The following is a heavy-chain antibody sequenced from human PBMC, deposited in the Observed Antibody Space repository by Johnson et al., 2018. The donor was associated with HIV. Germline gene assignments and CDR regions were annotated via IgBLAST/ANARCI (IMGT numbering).Heavy chain of an antibody. CDR3: ARERAVTTKGYDEDAFDI. V-gene: IGHV3-30-3*01. J-gene: IGHJ3*02. CDR2: ISYDGRNK. Sequence: QMLLVESGGGVVQPGRSLRLSCAASGFTFSSYAMHWVRQAPGTGLEWVAVISYDGRNKYYADSVKGRLTISRDNSKNTLYLQMSSLRAEDTALYYCARERAVTTKGYDEDAFDILGQGTMVTVSS. D-gene: IGHD4-17*01. CDR1: GFTFSSYA.